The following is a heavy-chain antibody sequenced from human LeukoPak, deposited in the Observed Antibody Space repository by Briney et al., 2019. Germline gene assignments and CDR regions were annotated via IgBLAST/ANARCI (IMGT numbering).Heavy chain of an antibody. Sequence: GGALRLSCAASGFTFTNYAMSWVRQAPGKGLEWVSSINPSSGNTYYADSVKGRFTISGDNSKNTLYLQMNSLRAEDTAVYYCAKEHMAAAVYYFDYWGQGTLVSVSS. V-gene: IGHV3-23*01. CDR2: INPSSGNT. J-gene: IGHJ4*02. CDR3: AKEHMAAAVYYFDY. D-gene: IGHD2-15*01. CDR1: GFTFTNYA.